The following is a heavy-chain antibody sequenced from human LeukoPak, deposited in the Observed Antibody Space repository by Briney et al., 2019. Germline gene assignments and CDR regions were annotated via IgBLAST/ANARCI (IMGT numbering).Heavy chain of an antibody. D-gene: IGHD3-10*01. Sequence: PSETLSLTCAVSGYSISSGYYWGWIRQPPGKGLEWIGSIYHSGSTYYNPSPKSRVTISVDTSKNQFSLKLSSVTAADTAVYYCARALGTMVRGTNYYYYYYMDVWGKGTTVTVSS. CDR1: GYSISSGYY. CDR3: ARALGTMVRGTNYYYYYYMDV. V-gene: IGHV4-38-2*01. J-gene: IGHJ6*03. CDR2: IYHSGST.